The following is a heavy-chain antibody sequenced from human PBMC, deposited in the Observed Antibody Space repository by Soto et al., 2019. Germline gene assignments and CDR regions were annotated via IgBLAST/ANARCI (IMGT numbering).Heavy chain of an antibody. CDR3: AREGTGTRAFDV. CDR1: GYIFINSY. D-gene: IGHD1-7*01. V-gene: IGHV1-46*01. CDR2: INPSGGHT. Sequence: ASVKVSCKASGYIFINSYMHWVRQAPGQGPEWMGIINPSGGHTTHAQKFQGRVTVTSDASTSTVYMVLTSLRSDDTALYYCAREGTGTRAFDVWGQGTMVTVSS. J-gene: IGHJ3*01.